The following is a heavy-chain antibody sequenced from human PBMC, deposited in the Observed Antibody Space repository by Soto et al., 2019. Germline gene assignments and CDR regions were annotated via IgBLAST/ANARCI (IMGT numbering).Heavy chain of an antibody. CDR2: ISSSSSYI. Sequence: EVQLVESGGGLVKPGGSLRLSCAASGFTFSSYSMNWVRQAPGKGLECVSSISSSSSYIYYADSVKGRFTISRDHAKNSLYLQMNSLRAEDPSVYYCARGTMVRIWLQSPFDYWGQGTLVTVSS. V-gene: IGHV3-21*01. CDR1: GFTFSSYS. J-gene: IGHJ4*02. CDR3: ARGTMVRIWLQSPFDY. D-gene: IGHD5-12*01.